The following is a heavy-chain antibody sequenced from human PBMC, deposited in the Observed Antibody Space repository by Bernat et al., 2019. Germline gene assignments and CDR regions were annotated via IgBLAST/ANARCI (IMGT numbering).Heavy chain of an antibody. CDR1: GFTFSHYG. CDR2: ISYDGSNK. Sequence: QVQLVESGGGVVQPGRSLRLSCAASGFTFSHYGMHWARQAPGMGLEWVAVISYDGSNKYYADSVKGRFTISRDNSKNTLYLQMNSLRAEDTAVYYCAKDSSVGSSWYLHYYYYGMDVWGQGTTVTVSS. D-gene: IGHD6-13*01. CDR3: AKDSSVGSSWYLHYYYYGMDV. J-gene: IGHJ6*02. V-gene: IGHV3-30*18.